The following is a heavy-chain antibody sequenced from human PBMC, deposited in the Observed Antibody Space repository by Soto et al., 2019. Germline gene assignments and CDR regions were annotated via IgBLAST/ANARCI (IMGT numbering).Heavy chain of an antibody. CDR2: TPYNENTK. D-gene: IGHD6-19*01. V-gene: IGHV3-30*18. J-gene: IGHJ4*02. Sequence: QVQLVESGGGVVQPGRSLRLSCAASGFTLSSVGMHWVRQAPGKGLEWVGVTPYNENTKYYGASVKGRFTISRDNPKNMVYLEMNSLRAEDTAEYYCAKEESSGYYRTADYWGQGTLVSVSS. CDR3: AKEESSGYYRTADY. CDR1: GFTLSSVG.